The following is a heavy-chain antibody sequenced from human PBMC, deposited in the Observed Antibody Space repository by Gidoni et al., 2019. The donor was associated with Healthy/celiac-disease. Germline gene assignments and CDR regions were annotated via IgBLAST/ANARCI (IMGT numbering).Heavy chain of an antibody. CDR2: ISYDGSNK. CDR3: ARDIARRGAFDI. D-gene: IGHD6-13*01. Sequence: QVQLVESGGGVVQPGRSLRLSCAASGFPVSSYAMDWVRQAPGKGLEWVAVISYDGSNKYYAGSVKGRFTISRDNSKNTLYLQMNSLRAEDTAVYYCARDIARRGAFDIWGQGTMVTVSS. V-gene: IGHV3-30-3*01. J-gene: IGHJ3*02. CDR1: GFPVSSYA.